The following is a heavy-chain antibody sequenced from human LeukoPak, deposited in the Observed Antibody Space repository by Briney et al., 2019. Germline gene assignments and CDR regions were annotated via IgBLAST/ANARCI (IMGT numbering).Heavy chain of an antibody. D-gene: IGHD4-17*01. CDR2: IYYSGST. V-gene: IGHV4-31*03. J-gene: IGHJ5*02. CDR3: ASATVTNWFDP. Sequence: SQTLSLTCTVSGGSISSGGYYWSWLRQHPGTGLEWIGYIYYSGSTYYNPSLKSRVTISVDTSKNQFSLKLSSVTAADTAVYYCASATVTNWFDPWGQGTLVTVSS. CDR1: GGSISSGGYY.